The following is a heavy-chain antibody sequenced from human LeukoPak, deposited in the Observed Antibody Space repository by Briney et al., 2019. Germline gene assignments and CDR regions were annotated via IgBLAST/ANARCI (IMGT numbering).Heavy chain of an antibody. D-gene: IGHD6-6*01. Sequence: ASVKVSCKASGYTFTSYDINWVRQATGQGLEWMGWMNPNSGNTGYAQKFQGRVTITADESTSTAYMELSSLRSEDTAVYYCASGGSSADYWGQGTLVTVSS. J-gene: IGHJ4*02. CDR2: MNPNSGNT. CDR1: GYTFTSYD. CDR3: ASGGSSADY. V-gene: IGHV1-8*01.